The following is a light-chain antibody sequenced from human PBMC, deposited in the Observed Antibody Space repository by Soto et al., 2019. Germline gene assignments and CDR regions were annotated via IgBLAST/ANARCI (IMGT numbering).Light chain of an antibody. CDR3: HAYGHSPPAYS. Sequence: EIVLTQSPGTLSLSPGEGATLSCRASQSVSSRNLAWFRQKPGQAPRLLIYGASNRDPGIPDRCSGSGSGTDFIPTLNRVEPEAIAVYYCHAYGHSPPAYSLGQGTKRQIK. V-gene: IGKV3-20*01. CDR1: QSVSSRN. CDR2: GAS. J-gene: IGKJ2*01.